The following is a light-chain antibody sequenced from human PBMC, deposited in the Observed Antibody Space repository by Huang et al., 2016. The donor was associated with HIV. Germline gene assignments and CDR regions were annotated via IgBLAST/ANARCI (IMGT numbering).Light chain of an antibody. CDR3: QHYYNTTLS. CDR1: RGSSNS. V-gene: IGKV1-NL1*01. CDR2: AAS. Sequence: DIQMTQSPSSLSASVGDRVTITCRASRGSSNSLAWDQQQPGKAPKLLLYAASRLQGGVPSRFSCSGSRTDYTLTIISRQPEDSATYYCQHYYNTTLSFGGGTKVEIK. J-gene: IGKJ4*01.